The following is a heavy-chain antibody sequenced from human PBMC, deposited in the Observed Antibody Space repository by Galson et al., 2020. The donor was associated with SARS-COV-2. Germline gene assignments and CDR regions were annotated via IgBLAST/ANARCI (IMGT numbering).Heavy chain of an antibody. CDR1: GFTFSSYS. J-gene: IGHJ4*02. Sequence: GESLKISCAASGFTFSSYSMNWVRQAPGKGLEWVSYISSSSSTIYYADSVKGRFTISRDNAKNSLYLQMNSLRDEDTAVYYCARVWYDSSRPNKGADYWGQGTLVTVSS. D-gene: IGHD3-22*01. CDR2: ISSSSSTI. CDR3: ARVWYDSSRPNKGADY. V-gene: IGHV3-48*02.